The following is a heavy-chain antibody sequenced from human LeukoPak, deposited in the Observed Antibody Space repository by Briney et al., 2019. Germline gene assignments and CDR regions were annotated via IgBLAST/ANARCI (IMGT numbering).Heavy chain of an antibody. CDR2: IHYTGST. CDR1: GGSISSYY. V-gene: IGHV4-59*01. CDR3: ARNGAVDWDAEYAFDI. J-gene: IGHJ3*02. D-gene: IGHD3/OR15-3a*01. Sequence: SETLSLTCTVSGGSISSYYRSWIRQPPRKGLEWLGYIHYTGSTNYNPSLKSRVTISVDTSKNQFSLKLSSVTAADTAVYYCARNGAVDWDAEYAFDIWGQGTWVTVSS.